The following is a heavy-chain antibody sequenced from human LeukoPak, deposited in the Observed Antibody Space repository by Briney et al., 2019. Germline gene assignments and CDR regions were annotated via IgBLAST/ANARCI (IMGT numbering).Heavy chain of an antibody. CDR3: ARGEVYGVLLWF. D-gene: IGHD3-10*01. V-gene: IGHV1-69*04. CDR2: IIPILGIA. J-gene: IGHJ4*02. Sequence: SVKVSCKASGGTFSSYAISWVRQAPGQGLEWMGRIIPILGIANYAQKFQGRVTITADKSTSTAYMELSSLRSEDTAVYYCARGEVYGVLLWFGDPGTLVTVSS. CDR1: GGTFSSYA.